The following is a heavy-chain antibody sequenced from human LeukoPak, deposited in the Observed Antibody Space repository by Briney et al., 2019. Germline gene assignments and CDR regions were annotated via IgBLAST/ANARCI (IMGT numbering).Heavy chain of an antibody. V-gene: IGHV3-23*01. J-gene: IGHJ3*02. D-gene: IGHD3-22*01. Sequence: GGSLRLSCAAYGFTFSSYAVSWVRPAPGKGLEWVSAISGGGGSTYYADSVKGRFTISRDNSKNTLYLQMNSLRAEDTAVYYCAKAPDSSGYYYGDAFDIWGQGTMVTVSS. CDR3: AKAPDSSGYYYGDAFDI. CDR2: ISGGGGST. CDR1: GFTFSSYA.